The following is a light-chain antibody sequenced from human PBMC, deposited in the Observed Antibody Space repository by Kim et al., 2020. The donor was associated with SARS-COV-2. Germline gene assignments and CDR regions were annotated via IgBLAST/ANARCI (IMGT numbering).Light chain of an antibody. CDR1: SSDIRNYNY. CDR3: NSYTMSSTPL. CDR2: DVS. V-gene: IGLV2-14*03. J-gene: IGLJ2*01. Sequence: GQSITLSGTGTSSDIRNYNYVSWYQQYPGKAPKLMIYDVSVRPSGVSNRFSGSKSGNTASLTISGLQAEDEADYYCNSYTMSSTPLFGGGTQLTVL.